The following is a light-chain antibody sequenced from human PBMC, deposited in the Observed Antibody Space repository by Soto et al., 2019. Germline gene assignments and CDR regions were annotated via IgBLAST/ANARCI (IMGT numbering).Light chain of an antibody. CDR1: SSDVGEYNY. Sequence: QSALTQPASVSGSPGQSITISCTGTSSDVGEYNYVSWYQQHPGKAPKLMIYEVSNRPSGVPNRFSGSKSGNTASLTISGPQAEDEADYFCSSYTSSSTLVFGSGTKLTVL. V-gene: IGLV2-14*01. CDR3: SSYTSSSTLV. CDR2: EVS. J-gene: IGLJ1*01.